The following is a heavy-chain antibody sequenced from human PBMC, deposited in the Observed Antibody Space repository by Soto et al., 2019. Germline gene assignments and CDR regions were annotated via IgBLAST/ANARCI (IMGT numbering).Heavy chain of an antibody. V-gene: IGHV4-61*01. CDR1: GGSVSSGSYY. J-gene: IGHJ5*02. Sequence: SETLSLTCTVSGGSVSSGSYYWSWIRQSPGEGLEWIGYIYYSGSTNYNPSLKSRVTISVDTSKNQFSLKLSSVTAADTAVYYCAKSGVDSSSWYNWFDPWGQGTLVTVSS. CDR2: IYYSGST. D-gene: IGHD6-13*01. CDR3: AKSGVDSSSWYNWFDP.